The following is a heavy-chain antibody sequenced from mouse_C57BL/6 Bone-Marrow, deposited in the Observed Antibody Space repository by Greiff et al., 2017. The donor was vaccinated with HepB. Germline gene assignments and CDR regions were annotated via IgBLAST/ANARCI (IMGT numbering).Heavy chain of an antibody. V-gene: IGHV1-54*01. CDR1: GYAFTNYL. Sequence: VQLKESGAELVRPGTSVKVSCKASGYAFTNYLIEWVKQRPGQGLEWIGVINPGSGGTNYNEKFKGKATLTADKSSSTAYMQLSSLTSEDSAVYFCARLARGFDYWGQGTTLTVSS. CDR3: ARLARGFDY. CDR2: INPGSGGT. J-gene: IGHJ2*01.